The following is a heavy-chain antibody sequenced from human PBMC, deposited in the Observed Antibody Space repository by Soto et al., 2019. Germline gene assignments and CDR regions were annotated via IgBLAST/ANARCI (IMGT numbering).Heavy chain of an antibody. Sequence: GESLKISCKGSGYSFTSYWISWVRQMPGKGLEWMGRIDPSDSYTNYSPSFQGHVTISRDNSKNTLYLQMNSLRAEDTAVYYCAREGLVGAEPDYWGQGTLVTVSS. J-gene: IGHJ4*02. CDR1: GYSFTSYW. V-gene: IGHV5-10-1*01. CDR3: AREGLVGAEPDY. D-gene: IGHD1-26*01. CDR2: IDPSDSYT.